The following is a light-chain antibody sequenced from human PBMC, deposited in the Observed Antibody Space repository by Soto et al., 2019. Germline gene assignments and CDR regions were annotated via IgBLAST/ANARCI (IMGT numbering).Light chain of an antibody. Sequence: DIQMTQSPSSLSASVGDRVTITCRASQSISSYLHWYQQKPGKAPKLLIYAASNLQSGVPSRFSASGSGKDFTLTLNSLQPEDFATYYCQQSYSTPWTFGQGTKVEIK. J-gene: IGKJ1*01. CDR2: AAS. CDR1: QSISSY. CDR3: QQSYSTPWT. V-gene: IGKV1-39*01.